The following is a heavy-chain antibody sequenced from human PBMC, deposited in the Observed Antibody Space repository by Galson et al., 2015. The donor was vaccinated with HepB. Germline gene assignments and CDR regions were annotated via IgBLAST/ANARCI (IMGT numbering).Heavy chain of an antibody. CDR3: ARPASTDSSSWYNAFDI. CDR1: GYSYTNYW. J-gene: IGHJ3*02. D-gene: IGHD6-13*01. CDR2: IYPGDSDT. Sequence: QSGAEVKKPGESLKISCKGSGYSYTNYWIGWVRQMPGKGLEWMGIIYPGDSDTRYSPSFQGQVTFSADKSITTAYLQWCSLKPSDTAIYYCARPASTDSSSWYNAFDIWGQGTKVTVSS. V-gene: IGHV5-51*01.